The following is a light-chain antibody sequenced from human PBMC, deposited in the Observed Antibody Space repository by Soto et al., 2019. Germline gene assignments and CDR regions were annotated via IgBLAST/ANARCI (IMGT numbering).Light chain of an antibody. V-gene: IGKV1-9*01. CDR3: LQVESYPST. CDR1: QGISSF. CDR2: AAS. J-gene: IGKJ4*01. Sequence: DIQITQTPSSLSASVRHKFTITSRASQGISSFLAWYQQKPGKAPKLLIYAASSLQSGVPSRFSGSGFGTDFTLTITSLQPEDFATYYCLQVESYPSTFGGGTKVDIK.